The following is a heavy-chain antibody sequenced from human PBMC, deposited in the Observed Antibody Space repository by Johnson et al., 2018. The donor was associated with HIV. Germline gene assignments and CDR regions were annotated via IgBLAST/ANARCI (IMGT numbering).Heavy chain of an antibody. J-gene: IGHJ3*02. Sequence: QVQLVESGGGVVQPGRSLRLSCVASGFSFSSFAMHWVRQAPGKGLQWVAVMSFDETNSYDSDSVDVKGRFTISRDNSKNTLSLQMNSLRAEDTAVYYCARDFALVGGWSPFDIGGQGTMVTVSS. V-gene: IGHV3-30-3*01. D-gene: IGHD6-19*01. CDR2: MSFDETNS. CDR1: GFSFSSFA. CDR3: ARDFALVGGWSPFDI.